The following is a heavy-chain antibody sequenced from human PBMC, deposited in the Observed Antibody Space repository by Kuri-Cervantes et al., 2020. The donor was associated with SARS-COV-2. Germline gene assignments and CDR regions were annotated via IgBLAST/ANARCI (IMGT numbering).Heavy chain of an antibody. V-gene: IGHV4-4*09. Sequence: SETLSLTCTVSGGSISRYYWSWIRQPAGKGLEWIGYIYTSGSTNYNPSLKSRVTISVDTSKNQFSLKLSYVTAADTAVYYCARGDFWSGSHATNWFDPWGQGTLVTVSS. CDR1: GGSISRYY. J-gene: IGHJ5*02. CDR3: ARGDFWSGSHATNWFDP. CDR2: IYTSGST. D-gene: IGHD3-3*01.